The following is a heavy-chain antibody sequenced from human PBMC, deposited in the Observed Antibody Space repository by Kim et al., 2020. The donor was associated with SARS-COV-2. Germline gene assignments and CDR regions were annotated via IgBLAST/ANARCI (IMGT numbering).Heavy chain of an antibody. V-gene: IGHV1-8*01. Sequence: ASVKVSCKASGYTFTSYDINWVRQATGQGLEWMGWMNPNSGNTGYAQKFQGRVTMTRNTSISTAYMELSSLRSEDTAVYYCARGREDIVVVPAARTWGMDDWGQGTTVTVSS. D-gene: IGHD2-2*01. CDR3: ARGREDIVVVPAARTWGMDD. J-gene: IGHJ6*02. CDR1: GYTFTSYD. CDR2: MNPNSGNT.